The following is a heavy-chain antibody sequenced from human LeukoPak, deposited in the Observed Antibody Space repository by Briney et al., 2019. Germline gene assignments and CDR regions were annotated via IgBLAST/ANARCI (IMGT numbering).Heavy chain of an antibody. CDR3: ARVGYYASGSPNCFDS. J-gene: IGHJ5*01. CDR1: GYTFTSYA. D-gene: IGHD3-10*01. CDR2: IKYKRGKK. V-gene: IGHV1-8*01. Sequence: PPDSVKVSCKASGYTFTSYAINWVAQAAGQGVDWMGWIKYKRGKKDYAQKSQDRVNLTRNTIISTVYMELSSLSSEANAVYYCARVGYYASGSPNCFDSWGRGTLVTVSS.